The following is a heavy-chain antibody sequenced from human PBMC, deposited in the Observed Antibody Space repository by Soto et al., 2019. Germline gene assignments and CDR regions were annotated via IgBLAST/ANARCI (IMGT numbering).Heavy chain of an antibody. J-gene: IGHJ6*02. D-gene: IGHD4-17*01. CDR3: AKDENPYGGYMFDYYYGMDV. CDR1: GFTFSSYG. Sequence: GGSLRLSCAASGFTFSSYGMHWVRQAPGKGLEWVAVIWYDGSNKYYADSVKGRFTISRDNSKNTLYLQMNSLRAEDTAVYYCAKDENPYGGYMFDYYYGMDVWGQGTTVTVSS. CDR2: IWYDGSNK. V-gene: IGHV3-30*02.